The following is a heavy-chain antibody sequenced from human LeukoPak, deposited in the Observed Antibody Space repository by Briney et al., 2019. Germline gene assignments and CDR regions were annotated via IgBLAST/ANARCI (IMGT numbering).Heavy chain of an antibody. D-gene: IGHD5-12*01. CDR3: ARDKRVTTIFRYYYGMDV. J-gene: IGHJ6*02. Sequence: PSETLSLTCTVSGGSISSYYWSWIRQPAGKGLEWIGRIYTSGSTNYNPSLKSRVTMSADTSKNQFSLKLSSVTAADTAVYYCARDKRVTTIFRYYYGMDVWGQGTTVTVSS. V-gene: IGHV4-4*07. CDR1: GGSISSYY. CDR2: IYTSGST.